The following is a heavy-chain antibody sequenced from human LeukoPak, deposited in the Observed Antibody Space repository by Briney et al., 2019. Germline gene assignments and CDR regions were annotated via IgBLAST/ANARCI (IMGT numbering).Heavy chain of an antibody. CDR2: ISGSGGST. CDR3: ARVRYYYDSSGSNWFDP. V-gene: IGHV3-23*01. J-gene: IGHJ5*02. CDR1: GFTFSSYA. Sequence: PGGSLRLSCAASGFTFSSYAMSWVRQAPGKGLEWVSAISGSGGSTYYADSVKGRFTISRDNAKNSLYLQMNSLRAEDTAVYYCARVRYYYDSSGSNWFDPWGQGTLVTVSS. D-gene: IGHD3-22*01.